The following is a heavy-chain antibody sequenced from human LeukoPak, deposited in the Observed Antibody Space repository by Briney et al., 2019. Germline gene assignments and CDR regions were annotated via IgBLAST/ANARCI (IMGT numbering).Heavy chain of an antibody. V-gene: IGHV1-69*06. J-gene: IGHJ4*02. CDR3: ASPLKYSSSWGCFDY. CDR2: IIPIFGTA. Sequence: GASVKVSCKASGGTFSSYAISWVRQAPGQGLEWMGGIIPIFGTANYAQKFQGRVTITADKSTSTAYMELSSLRSEDTAVYYCASPLKYSSSWGCFDYWGQGTLVTVSS. CDR1: GGTFSSYA. D-gene: IGHD6-13*01.